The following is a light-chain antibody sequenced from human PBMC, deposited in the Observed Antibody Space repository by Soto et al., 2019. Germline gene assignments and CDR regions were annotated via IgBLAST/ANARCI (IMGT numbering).Light chain of an antibody. CDR1: SSDVGAYNY. CDR2: EVS. CDR3: NSFAASNNMV. J-gene: IGLJ2*01. V-gene: IGLV2-8*01. Sequence: QSALTQPPSASGSPGQSVTISCTGTSSDVGAYNYVSWYQHHPGKAPKLMIYEVSKQPSGVPDRFSCSKSGYTASLTVSGLRAEVEADYYFNSFAASNNMVFGGGTKLTVL.